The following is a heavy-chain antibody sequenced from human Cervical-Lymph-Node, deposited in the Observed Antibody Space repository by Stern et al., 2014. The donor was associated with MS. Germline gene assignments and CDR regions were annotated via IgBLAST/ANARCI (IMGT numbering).Heavy chain of an antibody. CDR1: GGSISSGDYY. J-gene: IGHJ4*02. V-gene: IGHV4-30-4*01. D-gene: IGHD3-22*01. CDR3: ARDSSGYYLILDY. CDR2: IYYSGST. Sequence: VQLEESGPGLVKPSQTLSLTCTVSGGSISSGDYYWSWIRQPPGKGLEWIGYIYYSGSTYYNPSLKSRVTISVDTSKNQFSLKLSSVTAADTAVYYCARDSSGYYLILDYWGQGTLVTVSS.